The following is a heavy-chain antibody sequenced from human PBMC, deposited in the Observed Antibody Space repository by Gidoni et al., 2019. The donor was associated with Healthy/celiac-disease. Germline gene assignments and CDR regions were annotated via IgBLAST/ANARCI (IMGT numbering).Heavy chain of an antibody. D-gene: IGHD6-19*01. V-gene: IGHV3-33*08. CDR2: IWYDGSNK. CDR3: ARARKQWLDDY. CDR1: GFTFSSDG. J-gene: IGHJ4*02. Sequence: QVQLVESGGCVVQPGRSLRLSCAASGFTFSSDGMHWVRQAPGKGLEWVGGIWYDGSNKYYADSVKGRLTISRDNSKNTLYLQMNSMRAEDTAVYYCARARKQWLDDYWGQGTLVTVSS.